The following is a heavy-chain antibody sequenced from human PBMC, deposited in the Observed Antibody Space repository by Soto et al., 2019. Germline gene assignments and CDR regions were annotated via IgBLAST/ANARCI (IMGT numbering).Heavy chain of an antibody. V-gene: IGHV4-59*01. CDR2: IYYSGST. J-gene: IGHJ5*02. CDR3: ARDLFGSGWSDNWFDP. D-gene: IGHD6-19*01. Sequence: SETLSLTCTVSGGSISSYYWSWIRQPPGKGLEWIGYIYYSGSTNYNPSLKSRVTISVDTSKNQFSLKLSSVTAADTAVYYCARDLFGSGWSDNWFDPWGQGTLVTVSS. CDR1: GGSISSYY.